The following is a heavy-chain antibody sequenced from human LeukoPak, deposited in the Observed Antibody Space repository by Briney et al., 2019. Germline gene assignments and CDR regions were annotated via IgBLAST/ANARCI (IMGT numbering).Heavy chain of an antibody. Sequence: SETLSLTCTVSGGSISSGSYYWSWIRQPAGKGLEWIGRIYTSGSTNYNPSLKSRVTISVDTSKNQFSLKLSSVTAADTAVYYCARDGRAVAGSTGSGFDPWGQGTLVTVSS. V-gene: IGHV4-61*02. CDR3: ARDGRAVAGSTGSGFDP. CDR1: GGSISSGSYY. J-gene: IGHJ5*02. CDR2: IYTSGST. D-gene: IGHD6-19*01.